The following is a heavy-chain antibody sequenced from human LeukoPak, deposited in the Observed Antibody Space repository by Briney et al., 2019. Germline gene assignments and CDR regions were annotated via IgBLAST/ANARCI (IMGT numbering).Heavy chain of an antibody. CDR3: ARGTPAKAARPNCYYYYYMDV. D-gene: IGHD6-6*01. CDR2: INHSGST. Sequence: PSETLSLTCAVYGGSFSGYYWSWIRQPPGKGLEWIGEINHSGSTNYNPSLKSRVTISVDTSKNQFSLKLSSVTAADTAVYYCARGTPAKAARPNCYYYYYMDVWGKGTTVTVSS. J-gene: IGHJ6*03. CDR1: GGSFSGYY. V-gene: IGHV4-34*01.